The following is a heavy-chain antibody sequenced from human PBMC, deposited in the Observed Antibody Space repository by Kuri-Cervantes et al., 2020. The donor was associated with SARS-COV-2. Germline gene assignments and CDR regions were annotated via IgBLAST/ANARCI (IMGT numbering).Heavy chain of an antibody. D-gene: IGHD1-14*01. CDR2: IYYSGST. V-gene: IGHV4-59*01. CDR1: GGSISSYY. J-gene: IGHJ2*01. Sequence: SETLSLTCTVSGGSISSYYWSWIRQPPGKGLEWIGYIYYSGSTNYNPSLKSRVTISVDTSKNQFSLKLSSVTAADTAVYYCARDHRGKNWNHRTFWYFDLWGRGTPVTVSS. CDR3: ARDHRGKNWNHRTFWYFDL.